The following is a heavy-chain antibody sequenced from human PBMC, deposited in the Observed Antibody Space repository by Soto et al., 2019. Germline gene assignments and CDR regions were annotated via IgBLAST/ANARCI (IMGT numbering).Heavy chain of an antibody. V-gene: IGHV4-59*01. J-gene: IGHJ4*02. CDR3: VRGFYDSGGYSSPFDY. Sequence: SETLSLTCSVSGGTIRSDYWGWIRQPPGKRLEWIGSIYYSGSTNYNPSLKSRVTISVDTSKNQFSLRLSSVTAADTAVYYCVRGFYDSGGYSSPFDYWGQGILVTVSS. CDR2: IYYSGST. CDR1: GGTIRSDY. D-gene: IGHD3-22*01.